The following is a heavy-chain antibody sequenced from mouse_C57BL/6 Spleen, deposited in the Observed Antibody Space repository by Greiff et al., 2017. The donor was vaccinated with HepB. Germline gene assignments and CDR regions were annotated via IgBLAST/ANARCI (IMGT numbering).Heavy chain of an antibody. CDR3: ARGDYDGYAMDY. V-gene: IGHV1-20*01. CDR1: GYSFTGYF. J-gene: IGHJ4*01. D-gene: IGHD2-4*01. Sequence: EVQLQQSGPELVKPGDSVKISCKASGYSFTGYFVNWVMQSHGKSLEWIGRINPYNGDTFYNQKFKGKATLTVDKSSSTAHMELRSLTSEDSAVYYCARGDYDGYAMDYWGQGTSVTVSS. CDR2: INPYNGDT.